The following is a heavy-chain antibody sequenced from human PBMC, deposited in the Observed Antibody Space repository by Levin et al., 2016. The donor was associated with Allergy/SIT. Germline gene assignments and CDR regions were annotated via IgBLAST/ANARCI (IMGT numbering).Heavy chain of an antibody. V-gene: IGHV3-23*01. J-gene: IGHJ4*02. CDR3: AKDLSPYCGGDCSG. D-gene: IGHD2-21*01. CDR2: ISGSGGST. CDR1: GFTFSSYA. Sequence: GGSLRLSCAASGFTFSSYAMSWVRQAPGKGLEWVSAISGSGGSTYYADSVKGRFTISRDNSKNTLYLQMNSLRAEDTAVYYCAKDLSPYCGGDCSGWGQGTLVTVSS.